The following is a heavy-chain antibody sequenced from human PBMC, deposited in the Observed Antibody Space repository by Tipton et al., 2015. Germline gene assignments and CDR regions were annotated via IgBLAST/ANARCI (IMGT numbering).Heavy chain of an antibody. CDR2: IYTSGST. V-gene: IGHV4-4*07. CDR3: ARSITGDFDY. Sequence: TLSLTCTVSGGSITNYYWNWIRQPAGKGLEWIGRIYTSGSTNYNPSLKSRVTISLDTSKKQFSLKLSSVTAADTAVYYCARSITGDFDYWGPGTLVTVSS. D-gene: IGHD1-14*01. J-gene: IGHJ4*02. CDR1: GGSITNYY.